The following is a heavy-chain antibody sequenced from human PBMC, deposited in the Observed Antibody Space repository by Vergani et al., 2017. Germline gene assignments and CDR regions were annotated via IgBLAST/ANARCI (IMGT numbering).Heavy chain of an antibody. CDR1: GASIRSSNYY. Sequence: QLQLQESGPGLVKPSATLSLTCSVSGASIRSSNYYWGWIRQPPGKGLEWIASIYYSGSTYYNPSLKSRVTISVDTSKNQFSLKLSSVTAADTAVYFCARHSTVEWLLKLEWFDPWGKGILVTVSS. J-gene: IGHJ5*02. CDR3: ARHSTVEWLLKLEWFDP. D-gene: IGHD3-3*01. CDR2: IYYSGST. V-gene: IGHV4-39*01.